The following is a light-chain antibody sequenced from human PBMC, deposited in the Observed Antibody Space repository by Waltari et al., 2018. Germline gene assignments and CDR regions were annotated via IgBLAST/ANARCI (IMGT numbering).Light chain of an antibody. CDR3: KSYDTSLSVV. CDR1: GSNIGAGYA. CDR2: GSS. V-gene: IGLV1-40*01. Sequence: QSVLTQPPSVSGAPGQRVTISCTGSGSNIGAGYAVHLYQQLPLAAPKLLIYGSSTLPLGDRDRFFSSKAGCSASLAITVLQAEDEADYDCKSYDTSLSVVFGGGTKLTVL. J-gene: IGLJ3*02.